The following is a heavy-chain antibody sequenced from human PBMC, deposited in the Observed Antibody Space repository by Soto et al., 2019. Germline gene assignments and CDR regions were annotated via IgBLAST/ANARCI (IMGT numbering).Heavy chain of an antibody. CDR1: GFTFGHYY. Sequence: EVQLVDSEGGLVQPGGSQRLSRAVSGFTFGHYYMDWVRHAPGKGLAWVGRSRNKADTHTTEYAASVKGRFTISGDDSSNSLYLQVYILKTEDTAVYYCDRVAAGNGYFDCWGQGTLVTVSS. CDR2: SRNKADTHTT. J-gene: IGHJ4*02. D-gene: IGHD2-15*01. CDR3: DRVAAGNGYFDC. V-gene: IGHV3-72*01.